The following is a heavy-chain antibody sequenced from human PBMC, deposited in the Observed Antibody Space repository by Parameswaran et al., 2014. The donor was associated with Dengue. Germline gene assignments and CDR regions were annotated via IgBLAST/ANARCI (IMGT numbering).Heavy chain of an antibody. CDR3: ARNRVGAARWFDP. J-gene: IGHJ5*02. CDR2: IYYSGST. Sequence: VRQMPGKGLEWIGYIYYSGSTNYNPSLKSRVTISVDTSKNQFSLKLSSVTAADTAVYYCARNRVGAARWFDPWGQGTLVTVSS. D-gene: IGHD6-6*01. V-gene: IGHV4-59*01.